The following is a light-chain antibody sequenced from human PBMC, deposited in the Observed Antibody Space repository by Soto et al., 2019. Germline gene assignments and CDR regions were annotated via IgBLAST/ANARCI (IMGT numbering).Light chain of an antibody. V-gene: IGLV2-14*01. CDR2: DVS. Sequence: QSALTQPASVSGSPGQSITISCTGTSSDVGGYNYVSWYQQHPGKAPKLMIYDVSNRPSGVSNRFSGSKSGNTASLTISGLQAEAAADYYCSSYTSSSTLVFGTGTKLTVL. J-gene: IGLJ1*01. CDR1: SSDVGGYNY. CDR3: SSYTSSSTLV.